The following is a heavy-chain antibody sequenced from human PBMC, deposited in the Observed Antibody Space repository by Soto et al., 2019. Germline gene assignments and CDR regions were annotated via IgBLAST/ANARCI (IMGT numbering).Heavy chain of an antibody. Sequence: GGSLRLSCAASGFTFSSYWMSWVRQAPGKGLEWVANIKQDGSEKYYVDSVKGRFTISRDNAKNSLYLQMNSLRAEDTAVYYCARTNVDTAMVTALYYSYYGMDVWGQGTTVTVSS. CDR1: GFTFSSYW. CDR2: IKQDGSEK. CDR3: ARTNVDTAMVTALYYSYYGMDV. J-gene: IGHJ6*02. V-gene: IGHV3-7*05. D-gene: IGHD5-18*01.